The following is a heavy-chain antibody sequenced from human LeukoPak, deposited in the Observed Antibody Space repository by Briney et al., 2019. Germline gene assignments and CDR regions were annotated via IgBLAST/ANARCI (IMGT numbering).Heavy chain of an antibody. CDR2: ISWNSGSI. D-gene: IGHD6-19*01. CDR3: AKVHSSGWYMFND. Sequence: GRSLRLSCAASGFTFDDYAMHWARQAPGKGLGWVSGISWNSGSIGYADSVKGRFTISRDNAKNSLYLQMNSLRAEDTALYYCAKVHSSGWYMFNDWGQGTLVTVSS. J-gene: IGHJ4*02. CDR1: GFTFDDYA. V-gene: IGHV3-9*01.